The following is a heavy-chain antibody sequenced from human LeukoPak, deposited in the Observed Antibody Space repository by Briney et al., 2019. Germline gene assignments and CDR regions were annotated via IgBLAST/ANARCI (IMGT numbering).Heavy chain of an antibody. D-gene: IGHD1-7*01. J-gene: IGHJ5*02. V-gene: IGHV3-23*01. CDR1: GFTFSSYA. CDR3: ARDNVNWNWWNGLWFDP. Sequence: GGSLRLSCAASGFTFSSYAMSWIRQAPGKGLEWVSGVSGSGGRTHYADSVKGRFTISRDNSKNTLNIQMNSLRAEDTAVYYCARDNVNWNWWNGLWFDPWGQGTLVTVSS. CDR2: VSGSGGRT.